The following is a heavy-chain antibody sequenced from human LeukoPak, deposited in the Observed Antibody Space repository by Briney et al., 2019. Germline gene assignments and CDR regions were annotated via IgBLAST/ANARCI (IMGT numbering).Heavy chain of an antibody. CDR1: RNDH. CDR2: ISADGIGK. D-gene: IGHD3-10*01. V-gene: IGHV3-30*04. CDR3: ARENRGIITRPIDN. J-gene: IGHJ4*02. Sequence: GRSLRLSCAPSRNDHMHWVRQAPGKGLEWVAGISADGIGKYYADSVKGRFTISRDNSKNTFYLQMNSLRAEDTAFYYCARENRGIITRPIDNWGQGTLVTVSS.